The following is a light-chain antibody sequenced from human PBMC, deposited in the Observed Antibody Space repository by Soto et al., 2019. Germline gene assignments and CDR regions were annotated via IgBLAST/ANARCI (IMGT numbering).Light chain of an antibody. CDR2: GAS. J-gene: IGKJ2*01. CDR1: QSISSY. CDR3: QQSGSSPGT. Sequence: EIVLTQSPGTLSLSPGERATLSCRASQSISSYLAWYQQKPGQAPRLLIYGASSRATGIPDRFSGSGSGTAFSLPITRLEPADFAVYYCQQSGSSPGTFGQGTKLEIK. V-gene: IGKV3-20*01.